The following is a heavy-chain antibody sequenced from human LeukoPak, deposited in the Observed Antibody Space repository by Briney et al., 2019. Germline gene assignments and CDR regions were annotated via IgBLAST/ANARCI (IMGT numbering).Heavy chain of an antibody. Sequence: GGSLRLSCAASGFTFSSCSMHWVRQAPGKGLVWVSRIKGDGSSISYADSVKGRFTIFRDNAKNTLFLQMDSLRAEDTAVYYCVRGTIAAAGINYWGQGTLVTVSS. CDR3: VRGTIAAAGINY. D-gene: IGHD6-13*01. CDR2: IKGDGSSI. J-gene: IGHJ4*02. V-gene: IGHV3-74*01. CDR1: GFTFSSCS.